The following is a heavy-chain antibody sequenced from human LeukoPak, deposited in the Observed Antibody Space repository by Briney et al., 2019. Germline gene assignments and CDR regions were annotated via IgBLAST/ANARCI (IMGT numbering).Heavy chain of an antibody. D-gene: IGHD1-26*01. J-gene: IGHJ4*02. V-gene: IGHV1-46*01. CDR2: INPSGCST. CDR3: ARSSGPADY. CDR1: GYTFTSYY. Sequence: ASVKVSCKASGYTFTSYYIHWVRQAPGQGLEWMGTINPSGCSTSHAQKFQGRVTMTRDTSTSTVYMEFSSLRSEDTAVYYSARSSGPADYWGQGTLVTVSS.